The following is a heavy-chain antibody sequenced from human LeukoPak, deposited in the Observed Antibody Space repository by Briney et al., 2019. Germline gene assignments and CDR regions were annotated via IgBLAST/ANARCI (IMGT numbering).Heavy chain of an antibody. V-gene: IGHV3-23*01. CDR2: IGGSGGST. Sequence: PGGSLRLSCAASGFTFSSYAMSWVRQAPGKGLEWVSAIGGSGGSTYYADSVKGRFTISRDNAKNSLYLQMNSLRAEDTAVYYCARDGIDWNYFDYWGQGTLVTVSS. CDR3: ARDGIDWNYFDY. J-gene: IGHJ4*02. CDR1: GFTFSSYA. D-gene: IGHD1-1*01.